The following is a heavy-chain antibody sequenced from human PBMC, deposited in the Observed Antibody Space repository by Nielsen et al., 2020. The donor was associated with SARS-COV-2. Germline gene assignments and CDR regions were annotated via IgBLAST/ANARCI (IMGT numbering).Heavy chain of an antibody. D-gene: IGHD2-2*01. CDR2: IIPIFGTA. V-gene: IGHV1-69*01. J-gene: IGHJ6*02. CDR3: ARTYCSSTSCYGDYYYYYGMDV. Sequence: WVRQAPGQGLEWMGGIIPIFGTANYAQEFQGRVTITADESTSTAYMELSSLRSEDTAVYYCARTYCSSTSCYGDYYYYYGMDVWGQGTTVTVSS.